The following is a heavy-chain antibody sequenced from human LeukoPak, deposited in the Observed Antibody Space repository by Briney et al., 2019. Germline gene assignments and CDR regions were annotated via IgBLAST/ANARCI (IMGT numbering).Heavy chain of an antibody. D-gene: IGHD3-10*01. Sequence: GGSLRLSCGASGFTFSTFGMSWVRQAPGKGLEWVSGISGSAGRTYYTDSVKGRFTISRDNSKNTLYLQMDSLRAEDTAVYYCAKAGRGGAITMVRGVKGDYYYMDVWGKGTTVSISS. J-gene: IGHJ6*03. CDR1: GFTFSTFG. V-gene: IGHV3-23*01. CDR3: AKAGRGGAITMVRGVKGDYYYMDV. CDR2: ISGSAGRT.